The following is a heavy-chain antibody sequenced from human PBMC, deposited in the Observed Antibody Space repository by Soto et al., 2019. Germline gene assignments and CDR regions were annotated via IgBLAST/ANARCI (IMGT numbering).Heavy chain of an antibody. CDR3: ARDRVIWFGEFEDGPNYYGMDV. CDR2: INPNSGGT. D-gene: IGHD3-10*01. J-gene: IGHJ6*02. Sequence: EASVKVSCKASGYTFTGYYMHWVRQAPGQGLEWMGWINPNSGGTNYAQKFQGWVTMTRDTSISTAYMELSRLRSDDTAVYYCARDRVIWFGEFEDGPNYYGMDVWGQGTTVTVSS. CDR1: GYTFTGYY. V-gene: IGHV1-2*04.